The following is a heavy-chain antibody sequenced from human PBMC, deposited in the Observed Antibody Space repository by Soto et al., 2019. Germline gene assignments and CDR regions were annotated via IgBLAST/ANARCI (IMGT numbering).Heavy chain of an antibody. CDR1: GASIIRSTYG. Sequence: SETLSLTCTVSGASIIRSTYGCVWIRQLPWKGLEWIGSINYSGSTYYNPSLRSRLTISVDTSKNQFSLRLSAVTAADTAVYFCSRLTDYGDGYYYYGMDVWGQGTTVTVSS. CDR2: INYSGST. J-gene: IGHJ6*02. V-gene: IGHV4-39*01. D-gene: IGHD4-17*01. CDR3: SRLTDYGDGYYYYGMDV.